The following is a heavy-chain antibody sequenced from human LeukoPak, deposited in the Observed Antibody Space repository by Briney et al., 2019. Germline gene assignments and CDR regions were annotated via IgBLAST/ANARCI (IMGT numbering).Heavy chain of an antibody. CDR1: GXSITTYY. Sequence: SETLSLTCSVSGXSITTYYWSWIRQPPGKGLEWIGYIYYSGSTNYNPSLKSRVTISVDTSKKQFFLKLSSVTAADTAVYYCASATLYYDTSDSPGHFQHWGQGTLVTVSS. V-gene: IGHV4-59*08. J-gene: IGHJ1*01. CDR2: IYYSGST. D-gene: IGHD3-22*01. CDR3: ASATLYYDTSDSPGHFQH.